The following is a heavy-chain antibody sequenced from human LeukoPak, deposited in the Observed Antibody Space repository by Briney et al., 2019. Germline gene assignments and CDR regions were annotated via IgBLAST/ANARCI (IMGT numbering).Heavy chain of an antibody. CDR1: GGSISDAAYY. D-gene: IGHD2/OR15-2a*01. CDR3: ARHGVTSFYFDY. Sequence: PSETLSLTCTVSGGSISDAAYYWSWIRQHPGEGLKWIGYIYYSGSTSYNPSLKSRVTISVDTSKNQFSLKLSSVTAADTAVYYCARHGVTSFYFDYWGQGTLVTVSS. V-gene: IGHV4-30-4*01. J-gene: IGHJ4*02. CDR2: IYYSGST.